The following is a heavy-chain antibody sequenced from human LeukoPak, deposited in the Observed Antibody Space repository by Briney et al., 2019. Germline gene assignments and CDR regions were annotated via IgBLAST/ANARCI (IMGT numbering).Heavy chain of an antibody. CDR2: IYDSGST. J-gene: IGHJ4*02. CDR3: ARKKYYYDSSGYYNFDY. Sequence: PSETLSLTCTVSGGSIRSSYYYWGWIRQPPGKGLEWIGSIYDSGSTYYNPSLKSRVTISVDKSKNQFSLKLSSVTAADTAVYYCARKKYYYDSSGYYNFDYWGQGTLVTVSS. D-gene: IGHD3-22*01. CDR1: GGSIRSSYYY. V-gene: IGHV4-39*07.